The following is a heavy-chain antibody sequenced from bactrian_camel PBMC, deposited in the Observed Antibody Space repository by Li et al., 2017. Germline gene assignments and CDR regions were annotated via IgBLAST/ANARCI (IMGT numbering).Heavy chain of an antibody. J-gene: IGHJ6*01. V-gene: IGHV3-2*01. CDR2: IDSDGSNT. Sequence: VQLVESGGGLVQPGGSLILSCAASTYTPGRNCMGWFRQAPGKGLEWVSSIDSDGSNTYYAHSVKGRFTISRDNAKNTLYLQLNSLKTEDTAMYYCATNAANFAYWGQGTQVTVS. CDR1: TYTPGRNC. CDR3: ATNAANFAY.